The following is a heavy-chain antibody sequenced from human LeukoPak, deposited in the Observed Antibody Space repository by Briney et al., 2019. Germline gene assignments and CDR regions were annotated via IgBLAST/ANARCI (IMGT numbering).Heavy chain of an antibody. CDR2: ILGSGGST. CDR3: AKVVPSYYDILTGPLGY. D-gene: IGHD3-9*01. J-gene: IGHJ4*02. Sequence: PGGAPGLSCAASGFPFYSYAMNWVRQAPGKGLGGVSAILGSGGSTYYADSVKGRFTISRDNSKNTLYLQMNSLRAEDTAVYYCAKVVPSYYDILTGPLGYWGQGTLVTVSS. CDR1: GFPFYSYA. V-gene: IGHV3-23*01.